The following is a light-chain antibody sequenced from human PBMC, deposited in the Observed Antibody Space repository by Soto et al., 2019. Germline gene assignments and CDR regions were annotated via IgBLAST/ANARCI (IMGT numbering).Light chain of an antibody. Sequence: EIVMTQSPATLSVSPGERATLSCRASQSVSSNLAWYQQKPGQAPRLLIYGASTRATGIPARFSGSGSGTEFTLTISSLQSEDFAVYYCQQYNNWPRAYTFGQVTKLEIK. CDR2: GAS. CDR3: QQYNNWPRAYT. J-gene: IGKJ2*01. CDR1: QSVSSN. V-gene: IGKV3-15*01.